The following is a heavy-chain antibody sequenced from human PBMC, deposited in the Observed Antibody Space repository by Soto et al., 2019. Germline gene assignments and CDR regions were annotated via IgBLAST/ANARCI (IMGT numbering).Heavy chain of an antibody. CDR3: ARCFCSSTSCYRSDWSDP. D-gene: IGHD2-2*02. CDR2: ISAYNGNT. J-gene: IGHJ5*02. CDR1: GYTFTSYG. Sequence: GASVKVSCKASGYTFTSYGISWVRQAPGQGLEWMGWISAYNGNTNYAQKLQGRVTMTTDTSTSTAYMELRSLRSDDTAGYYCARCFCSSTSCYRSDWSDPWGQGTLVTVSS. V-gene: IGHV1-18*04.